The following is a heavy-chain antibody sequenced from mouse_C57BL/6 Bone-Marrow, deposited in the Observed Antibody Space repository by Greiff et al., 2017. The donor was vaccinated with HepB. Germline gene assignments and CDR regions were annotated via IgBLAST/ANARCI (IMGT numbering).Heavy chain of an antibody. CDR3: ARSPYYYGSSDDYAMDY. CDR1: GFNIKNTY. CDR2: IDPANGNT. Sequence: EVKLVESVAELVRPGASVKLSCTASGFNIKNTYMHWVKQRPEQGLEWIGRIDPANGNTKYAPKFQGKATITADTSSNTAYLQLSSLTSEDSAIYYCARSPYYYGSSDDYAMDYWGQGTSVTVSS. J-gene: IGHJ4*01. V-gene: IGHV14-3*01. D-gene: IGHD1-1*01.